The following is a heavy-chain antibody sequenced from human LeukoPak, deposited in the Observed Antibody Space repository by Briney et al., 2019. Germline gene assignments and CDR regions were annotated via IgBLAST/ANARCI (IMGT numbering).Heavy chain of an antibody. CDR2: MNLDGSET. CDR1: GFPFSDHW. Sequence: GGSLRLSCAASGFPFSDHWMNWVRQAPGKGLEWVANMNLDGSETYYVDSVKGRFTISRDNAKSTLYLQLDSLRVEDTAMYYCARSLSSPVTNYWGQGTLVTVSS. CDR3: ARSLSSPVTNY. D-gene: IGHD2-2*01. J-gene: IGHJ4*02. V-gene: IGHV3-7*01.